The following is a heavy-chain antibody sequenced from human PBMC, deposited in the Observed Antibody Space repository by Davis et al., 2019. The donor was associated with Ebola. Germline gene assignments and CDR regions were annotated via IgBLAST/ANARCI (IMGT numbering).Heavy chain of an antibody. CDR1: GGSFSGYY. CDR3: ASLPWSSSWVY. Sequence: SETLSLTCAVYGGSFSGYYWSWIRQPPGKGLEWIGEINHSGSTNYNPSLKSRVTISVDTSKNQFSLKLSSVTAADTAVYYCASLPWSSSWVYWGQGTLVTVSS. J-gene: IGHJ4*02. V-gene: IGHV4-34*01. CDR2: INHSGST. D-gene: IGHD6-13*01.